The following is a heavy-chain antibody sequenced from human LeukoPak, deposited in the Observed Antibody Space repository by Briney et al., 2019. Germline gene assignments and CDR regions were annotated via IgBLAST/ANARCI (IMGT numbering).Heavy chain of an antibody. CDR2: IYYSGSP. CDR1: GGSIRSHY. J-gene: IGHJ4*02. Sequence: SETLSLTCTVSGGSIRSHYWTWIRQPPGKGLEWIGHIYYSGSPNYNPSLKSRVTISIDTSKTQFSLKLSSVIAADTAVYYCAREIFGVVTLFDYWGQGTLVTVSS. CDR3: AREIFGVVTLFDY. V-gene: IGHV4-59*11. D-gene: IGHD3-3*01.